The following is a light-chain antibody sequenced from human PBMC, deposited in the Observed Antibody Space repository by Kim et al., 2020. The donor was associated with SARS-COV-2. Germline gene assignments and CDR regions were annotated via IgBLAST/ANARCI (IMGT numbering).Light chain of an antibody. J-gene: IGLJ2*01. CDR3: QAWDSKTGV. Sequence: VAPRQTASITCAGDKLGDKYACWYQQKPGQSPVLVIYQVIKRPSGIPERFSASNSGNTATLTISGTQAMDEADYYCQAWDSKTGVFGGGTQLTVL. V-gene: IGLV3-1*01. CDR2: QVI. CDR1: KLGDKY.